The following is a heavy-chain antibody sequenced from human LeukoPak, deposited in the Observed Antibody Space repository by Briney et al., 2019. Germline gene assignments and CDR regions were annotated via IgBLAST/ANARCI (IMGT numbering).Heavy chain of an antibody. V-gene: IGHV3-48*01. D-gene: IGHD6-13*01. CDR1: GFTLSSYS. Sequence: GGSLRLSCAPSGFTLSSYSMNWVRQAPGKGLEWVSYISSSSSTIYYADSVKGRFTISRDNAKNSLYQQMNSLRAEDTAVYYCARRGSSSFRYFDLWGRGTLVTVSS. CDR3: ARRGSSSFRYFDL. CDR2: ISSSSSTI. J-gene: IGHJ2*01.